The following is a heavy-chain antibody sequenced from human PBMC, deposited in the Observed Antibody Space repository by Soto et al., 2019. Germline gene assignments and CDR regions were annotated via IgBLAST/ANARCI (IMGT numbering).Heavy chain of an antibody. CDR2: IYNSGST. J-gene: IGHJ6*02. D-gene: IGHD6-19*01. CDR3: ARSGATGYSSGWTSFLYYYGMDV. CDR1: GGSISSSNYY. V-gene: IGHV4-39*01. Sequence: SETLSLTCTVSGGSISSSNYYWGWIRQPPGKGLEWIGSIYNSGSTYYNPSLKSRVTISVDTSKNQFSLKLSSVTAADTAVYYCARSGATGYSSGWTSFLYYYGMDVWGQGTTVTVSS.